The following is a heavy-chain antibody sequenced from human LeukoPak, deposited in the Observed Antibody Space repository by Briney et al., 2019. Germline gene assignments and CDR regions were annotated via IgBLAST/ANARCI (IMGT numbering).Heavy chain of an antibody. CDR2: IYYSGST. Sequence: SETLSLTCTVSGGSISSSSYYWGWIRQPPGKGLEWIGSIYYSGSTYYNPSLKSRVTISVDTSKNQFSLKLSSVTAADTAVYYCARSPFVVVPAGDAFDIWAKGQWSPSLQ. CDR3: ARSPFVVVPAGDAFDI. V-gene: IGHV4-39*01. CDR1: GGSISSSSYY. J-gene: IGHJ3*02. D-gene: IGHD2-2*01.